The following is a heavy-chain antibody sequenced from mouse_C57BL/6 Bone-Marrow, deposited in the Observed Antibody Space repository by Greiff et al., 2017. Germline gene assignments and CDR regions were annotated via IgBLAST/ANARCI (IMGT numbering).Heavy chain of an antibody. CDR1: GYTFTSYW. CDR2: IDPSDSYT. D-gene: IGHD4-1*01. Sequence: QVQLKQPGAELVRPGTSVKLSCKASGYTFTSYWMHWVKQRPGQGLEWIGVIDPSDSYTNYNQKFKGKATLTVDTSSSTAYMQRSSLTSEDSAVYYCTGHWYFDVWGTGTTVTVAS. J-gene: IGHJ1*03. V-gene: IGHV1-59*01. CDR3: TGHWYFDV.